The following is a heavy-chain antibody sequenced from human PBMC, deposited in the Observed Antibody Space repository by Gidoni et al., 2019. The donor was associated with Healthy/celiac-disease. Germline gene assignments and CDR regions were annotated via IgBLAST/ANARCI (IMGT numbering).Heavy chain of an antibody. V-gene: IGHV1-69*01. J-gene: IGHJ6*03. CDR2: LIPIFGTS. Sequence: QVQLVQSGAEVKKPGSSVKGSCKASGGTFSSYAISGVRQATGQGLEWMGGLIPIFGTSNYAQKFKGRVTITADESKSTAYMELSSLRSEDTAVYYCASLGRGLTGTPYYYYYMDVWGKGTTVTVSS. CDR1: GGTFSSYA. CDR3: ASLGRGLTGTPYYYYYMDV. D-gene: IGHD1-20*01.